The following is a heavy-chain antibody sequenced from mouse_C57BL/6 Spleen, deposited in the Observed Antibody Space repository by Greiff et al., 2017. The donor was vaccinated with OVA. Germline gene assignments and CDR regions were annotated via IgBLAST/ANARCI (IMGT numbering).Heavy chain of an antibody. J-gene: IGHJ4*01. V-gene: IGHV2-2*01. D-gene: IGHD1-1*01. CDR3: AREVYYYYAMDY. CDR1: GFSLTSYG. CDR2: IWRGGST. Sequence: QVQLQQSGPGLVQPSQSLSISCTVSGFSLTSYGVHWVRQSPGKGLEWLGVIWRGGSTDYNAAFISRLSISKDNSTSQVFFKMNSLQADDTAIYYCAREVYYYYAMDYWGQGTSVTVSS.